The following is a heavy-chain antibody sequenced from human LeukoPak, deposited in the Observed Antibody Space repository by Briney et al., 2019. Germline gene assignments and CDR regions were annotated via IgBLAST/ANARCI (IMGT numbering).Heavy chain of an antibody. D-gene: IGHD5-12*01. V-gene: IGHV4-34*01. CDR3: ARGARSKSGYDWIRDHYFDY. CDR2: INHSGST. Sequence: SETLSLTCAVYGGSFSGYYWSWIRQPPGKGLEWIGEINHSGSTNYNPSLKSRVTISVDTSKNQFSLKLSSVTAADTAVYYCARGARSKSGYDWIRDHYFDYWGQGTLVTVSS. CDR1: GGSFSGYY. J-gene: IGHJ4*02.